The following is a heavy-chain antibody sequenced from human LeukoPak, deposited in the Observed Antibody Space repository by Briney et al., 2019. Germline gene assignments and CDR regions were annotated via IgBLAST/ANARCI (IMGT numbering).Heavy chain of an antibody. CDR3: ARLRRVWELRAQNYYYMDV. D-gene: IGHD1-26*01. Sequence: GASVKVSCKASGYTFTSYGISWVRQAPGQGLEWMGWISAYNGNTNYAQKLQGRVTITTDKSTSTAYMELRSLRSEDTAVYYCARLRRVWELRAQNYYYMDVWVKGTTVTVSS. V-gene: IGHV1-18*01. CDR2: ISAYNGNT. CDR1: GYTFTSYG. J-gene: IGHJ6*03.